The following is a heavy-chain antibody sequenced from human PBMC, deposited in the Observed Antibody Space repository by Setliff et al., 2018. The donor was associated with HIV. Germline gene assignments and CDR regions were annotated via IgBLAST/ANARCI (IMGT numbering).Heavy chain of an antibody. CDR1: GYTFTSYG. V-gene: IGHV1-18*01. J-gene: IGHJ4*02. CDR3: ARGVLYGLSEY. Sequence: ASVKVSCKASGYTFTSYGISWVRQAPGQGLEWMGWISAYNGDTNYAQKLQGRVTMTTDTSTSTAYMELRSLRFDDTATYYCARGVLYGLSEYWGTGSLVTVSS. D-gene: IGHD3-10*01. CDR2: ISAYNGDT.